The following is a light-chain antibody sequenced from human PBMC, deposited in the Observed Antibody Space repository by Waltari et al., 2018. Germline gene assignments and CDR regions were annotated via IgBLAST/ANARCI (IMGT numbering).Light chain of an antibody. V-gene: IGLV7-46*01. J-gene: IGLJ3*02. CDR1: TGAVTSGHF. CDR2: DTR. Sequence: QAVVTQEPSVTVSPGGTVTLTCGSSTGAVTSGHFPYWFQQKPGQAPRTLIYDTRNNPSWTPARFSGSLLGGKAALTLSGSQPEDEAEYYCLLSYSGARWVFGGGTKLTVL. CDR3: LLSYSGARWV.